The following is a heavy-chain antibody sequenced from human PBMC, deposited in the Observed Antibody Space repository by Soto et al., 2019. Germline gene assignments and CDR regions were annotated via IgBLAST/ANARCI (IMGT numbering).Heavy chain of an antibody. CDR2: ISGFVGST. J-gene: IGHJ5*02. D-gene: IGHD4-17*01. CDR3: AKDIYYVDYVGEKRSSPLPAPNWFDP. Sequence: PGGSLRLSCAASGFTFSSYAMSWVRQAPGKGLEWVTAISGFVGSTYYADSVKGRFTISRDNSKNTLYLQMNSLRAEDTAVYYCAKDIYYVDYVGEKRSSPLPAPNWFDPWGQGTLVTVSS. V-gene: IGHV3-23*01. CDR1: GFTFSSYA.